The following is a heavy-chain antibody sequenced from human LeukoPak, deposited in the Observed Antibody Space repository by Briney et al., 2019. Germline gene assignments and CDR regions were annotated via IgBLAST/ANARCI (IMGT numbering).Heavy chain of an antibody. CDR3: AKSIEAAAAPEY. V-gene: IGHV3-30*18. D-gene: IGHD6-13*01. Sequence: GGSLRLSCAASGFTFSSYGMHWVRQAPCKGLEWVAVISYDGSNKYYADSVKGRFTISRDNSKNTLYLQMNSLRAEDTAVYYCAKSIEAAAAPEYWGQGTLVTVSS. J-gene: IGHJ4*02. CDR1: GFTFSSYG. CDR2: ISYDGSNK.